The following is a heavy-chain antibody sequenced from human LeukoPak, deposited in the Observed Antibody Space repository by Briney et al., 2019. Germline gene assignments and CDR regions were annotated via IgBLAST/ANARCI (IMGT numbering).Heavy chain of an antibody. Sequence: SETLSLTCAVYGGSFSGYYWSWIRQPPGKGLEWIGEINHSGSTNYNPSLKSRVTISVDTSKNQFSLKLSSVTAPDTAVYYCARAPLRSDSVWGSYRRFLHYFDYWGQGTLVTVSS. V-gene: IGHV4-34*01. D-gene: IGHD3-16*02. CDR2: INHSGST. CDR1: GGSFSGYY. CDR3: ARAPLRSDSVWGSYRRFLHYFDY. J-gene: IGHJ4*02.